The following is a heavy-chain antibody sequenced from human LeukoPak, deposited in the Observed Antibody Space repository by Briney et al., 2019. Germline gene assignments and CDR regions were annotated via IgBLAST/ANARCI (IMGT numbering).Heavy chain of an antibody. J-gene: IGHJ5*02. CDR3: ARGVGQWLTNNWFDP. D-gene: IGHD6-19*01. CDR2: ISSSGSTI. V-gene: IGHV3-48*03. Sequence: GGSLRLSCAASGFTFSSYEMNWVRQAPGKGLEWVSYISSSGSTIYYADSVEGRFTISRDNAKNSLYLQMNSLRAEDTAVYYCARGVGQWLTNNWFDPWGQGTLVTVSS. CDR1: GFTFSSYE.